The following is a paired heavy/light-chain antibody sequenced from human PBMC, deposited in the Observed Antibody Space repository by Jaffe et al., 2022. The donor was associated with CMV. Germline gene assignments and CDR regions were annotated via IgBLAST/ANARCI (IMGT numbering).Heavy chain of an antibody. CDR3: ARVQTYVLCSSDCGFNV. CDR2: INYNGVS. J-gene: IGHJ3*01. CDR1: GASITSAYNH. Sequence: QVQLQESGPGLVKPSETLSLTCTVSGASITSAYNHWSWIRQHPGEGPEWLGYINYNGVSFSNPSLRSRVALSRDTSQNQFSLKLSSVTAADTAVYYCARVQTYVLCSSDCGFNVWGQGTMVTVSS. V-gene: IGHV4-31*03. D-gene: IGHD2-21*02.
Light chain of an antibody. CDR2: GAS. J-gene: IGKJ2*01. CDR1: QTLSSRR. V-gene: IGKV3-20*01. Sequence: IVLAQSPDTLSLFPGERATLSCRASQTLSSRRLAWYQHRPGQAPRLIMYGASSRATGIPDRFSGSGSGTDFTLTISSLEPEDFAVYYCEQYETSETFGQGTKLEI. CDR3: EQYETSET.